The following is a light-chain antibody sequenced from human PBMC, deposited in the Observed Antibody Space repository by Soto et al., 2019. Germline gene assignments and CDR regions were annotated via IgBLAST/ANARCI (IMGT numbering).Light chain of an antibody. CDR3: LQYNDYPFT. V-gene: IGKV1-9*01. J-gene: IGKJ5*01. CDR1: QGISSY. Sequence: DIQMTQSPSFLSASVGDRVTITCRASQGISSYLAWYQQKPGKAPKLLIYAASTLQSGVPSRFSGSGSGTDFTLTISCLQSEDFATYYCLQYNDYPFTFGQGTRLEIK. CDR2: AAS.